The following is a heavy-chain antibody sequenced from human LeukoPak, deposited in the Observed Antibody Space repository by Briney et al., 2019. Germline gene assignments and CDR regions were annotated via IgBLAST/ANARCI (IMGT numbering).Heavy chain of an antibody. CDR3: ARDLHSIDY. D-gene: IGHD2-15*01. CDR2: ISSSSSTI. CDR1: GFTFSSYS. Sequence: GGSLRLSCAASGFTFSSYSMNWVRQAPGKGLEWVSYISSSSSTIYYADSVKGRSTISRDNAKNSLYLQMNSLRAEDTAVYYCARDLHSIDYWGQGTLVTVSS. V-gene: IGHV3-48*01. J-gene: IGHJ4*02.